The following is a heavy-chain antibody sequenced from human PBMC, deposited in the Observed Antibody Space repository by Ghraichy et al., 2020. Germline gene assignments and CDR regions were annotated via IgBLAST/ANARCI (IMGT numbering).Heavy chain of an antibody. V-gene: IGHV5-10-1*01. J-gene: IGHJ6*02. CDR3: ARQRGSSGIAVTGVYYYYGMDV. CDR2: IDPSDSYT. CDR1: GYSFTNYW. D-gene: IGHD6-19*01. Sequence: GESLNITCKGSGYSFTNYWISWVRQMPGKGPEWMGRIDPSDSYTDYSPSFQGHVTISADKSISTAYLQWSSLKASDTAMYYCARQRGSSGIAVTGVYYYYGMDVWGQGTTVTVSS.